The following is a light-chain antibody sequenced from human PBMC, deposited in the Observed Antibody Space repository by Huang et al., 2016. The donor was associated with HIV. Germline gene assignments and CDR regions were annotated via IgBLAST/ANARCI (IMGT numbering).Light chain of an antibody. V-gene: IGKV3-15*01. J-gene: IGKJ1*01. CDR1: QSVISN. Sequence: IVITKSPATLSVSPGERATLSCRTSQSVISNLDWYQQKPGQSPRLLIYSSSIRATGIPARFSGSGSGTEFTLTISSLQSEDFAVYYCQQYNSWPRTFGQGTKVEIK. CDR3: QQYNSWPRT. CDR2: SSS.